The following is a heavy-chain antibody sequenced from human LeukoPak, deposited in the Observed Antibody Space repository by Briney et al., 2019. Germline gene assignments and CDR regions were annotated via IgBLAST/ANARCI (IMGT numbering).Heavy chain of an antibody. CDR3: AKGLTGIAVAGTMKW. V-gene: IGHV3-30*18. J-gene: IGHJ4*02. D-gene: IGHD6-19*01. CDR1: GFTFSSYG. CDR2: ISYDGSNK. Sequence: PGGSLRLSCAASGFTFSSYGMHWVRQAPGKGLEWVAVISYDGSNKYYADSVKGRFTISRDNSKNTLYLQMNSLRAEDTAVYYCAKGLTGIAVAGTMKWWGQGTLVTVSS.